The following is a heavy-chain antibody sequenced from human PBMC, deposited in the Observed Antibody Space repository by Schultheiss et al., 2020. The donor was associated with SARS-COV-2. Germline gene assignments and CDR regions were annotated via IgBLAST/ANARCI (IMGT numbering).Heavy chain of an antibody. CDR3: ARYPYCSSTSCHDVTLPPVDP. V-gene: IGHV3-11*04. D-gene: IGHD2-2*01. J-gene: IGHJ5*02. CDR2: ISSSGSTI. CDR1: GFTFSDYY. Sequence: GESLKISCAASGFTFSDYYMSWIRQAPGKGLEWVSYISSSGSTIYYADSVKGRFTISRDNSKNTLYLQMNSLRAEDTAVYYCARYPYCSSTSCHDVTLPPVDPWGQGTLVTVSS.